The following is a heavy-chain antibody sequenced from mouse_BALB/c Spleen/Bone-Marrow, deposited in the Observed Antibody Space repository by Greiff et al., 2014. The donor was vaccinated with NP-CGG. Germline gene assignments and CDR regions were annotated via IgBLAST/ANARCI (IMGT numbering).Heavy chain of an antibody. CDR3: ARRNTGRGYALDY. D-gene: IGHD5-2*01. V-gene: IGHV1-77*01. Sequence: VQLQQSGPELVKPGASVKMSCKASGNTFTDYVITWAKRSSGHGLEWIGEIYLGSGSTYYNEKFKGKATLTADKSSNTAYMQLSRLTSEDSGVYFCARRNTGRGYALDYWGQGTSVTVSS. CDR2: IYLGSGST. CDR1: GNTFTDYV. J-gene: IGHJ4*01.